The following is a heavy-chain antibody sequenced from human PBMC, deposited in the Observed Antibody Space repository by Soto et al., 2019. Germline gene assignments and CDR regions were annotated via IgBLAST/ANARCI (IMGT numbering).Heavy chain of an antibody. CDR2: INAHKQNT. D-gene: IGHD4-17*01. V-gene: IGHV1-18*01. Sequence: QVHLVQSGAEVKKPGASVKVSCKGSGYTFTSYGISWVRQAPGQGLEWRGWINAHKQNTNYAQKLQGRVTVSPDTSTSTAYMELRRLRSDDTAVDYCARGRYGDYWGQGTLVTVSS. CDR1: GYTFTSYG. CDR3: ARGRYGDY. J-gene: IGHJ4*02.